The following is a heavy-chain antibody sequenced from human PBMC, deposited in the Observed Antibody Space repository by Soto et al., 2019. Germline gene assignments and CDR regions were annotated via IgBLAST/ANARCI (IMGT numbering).Heavy chain of an antibody. D-gene: IGHD3-22*01. CDR2: ISGYNGDT. CDR1: GYTFTNYG. V-gene: IGHV1-18*01. J-gene: IGHJ6*02. Sequence: ASVKVSCKASGYTFTNYGITWVRQAPGQGLEWMGWISGYNGDTNYAQKFQGRVTMTTDTSTSTAYMELSSLRSEDTAVYYCASAYYYDSSGYYIYYGMDVWGQGTTVTVSS. CDR3: ASAYYYDSSGYYIYYGMDV.